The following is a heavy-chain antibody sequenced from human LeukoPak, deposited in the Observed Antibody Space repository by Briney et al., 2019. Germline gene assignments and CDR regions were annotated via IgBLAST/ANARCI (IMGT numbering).Heavy chain of an antibody. Sequence: SETLSLTCTVSGGSISSYYWSWIRQPAGKGLEWIGRIYTSGSTNYNPSLKSRVTMSVDTSKNQFSLKLSSVTAADTAVYYCARSIAARGYYYYMDVWGKGTTVTVSS. V-gene: IGHV4-4*07. CDR3: ARSIAARGYYYYMDV. CDR1: GGSISSYY. D-gene: IGHD6-6*01. CDR2: IYTSGST. J-gene: IGHJ6*03.